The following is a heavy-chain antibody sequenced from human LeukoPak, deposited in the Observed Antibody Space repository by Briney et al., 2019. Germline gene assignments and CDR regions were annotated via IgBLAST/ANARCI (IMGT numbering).Heavy chain of an antibody. D-gene: IGHD3-10*01. J-gene: IGHJ6*02. CDR1: GYTLTSYD. CDR2: MNPNSGNT. CDR3: AFMVRGIYGMDV. Sequence: ASVKVSCKASGYTLTSYDINWVRQATGQGLEWMGWMNPNSGNTGYAQKFQGRVTMTRNTSISTAYMELSSLRSEDTAVYYCAFMVRGIYGMDVWGQGTTVTVSS. V-gene: IGHV1-8*01.